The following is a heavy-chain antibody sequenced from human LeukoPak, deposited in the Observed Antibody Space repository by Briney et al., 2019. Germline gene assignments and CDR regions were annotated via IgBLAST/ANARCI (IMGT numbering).Heavy chain of an antibody. CDR1: GFTFSNFG. V-gene: IGHV3-30*02. D-gene: IGHD3-16*01. CDR3: ARVGGKSSPFGY. Sequence: GGSLRLSCAASGFTFSNFGMHWVRQAPGKGLEWVAFIRYDGSNKFYVDSVKGRFTISRDNSKNTLYLQMNSLRAEDTAVYYCARVGGKSSPFGYWGQGTLVTVSS. CDR2: IRYDGSNK. J-gene: IGHJ4*02.